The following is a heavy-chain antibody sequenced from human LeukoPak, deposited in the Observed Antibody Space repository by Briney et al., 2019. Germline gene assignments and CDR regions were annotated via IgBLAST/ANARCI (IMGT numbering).Heavy chain of an antibody. D-gene: IGHD1-26*01. CDR1: GFTFSDHF. Sequence: GGSLRLSCAASGFTFSDHFLDWVRQAPGKGLEWVGRTRNKANSYITEYAASVKGRFTISRDDSKNSLYLQMSSLKTDDTAMYYCASIRGTFGYWGQGTLVTASS. V-gene: IGHV3-72*01. J-gene: IGHJ4*02. CDR3: ASIRGTFGY. CDR2: TRNKANSYIT.